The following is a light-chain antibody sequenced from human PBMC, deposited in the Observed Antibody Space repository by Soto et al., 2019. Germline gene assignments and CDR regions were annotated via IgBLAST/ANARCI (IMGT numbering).Light chain of an antibody. V-gene: IGLV2-14*01. CDR3: SSYTSSSTYV. J-gene: IGLJ1*01. CDR1: SSDVGGYNY. CDR2: EVS. Sequence: QSALAQPASVSGSPGQSITISCTGTSSDVGGYNYVSWYQQHPGKAPKLMIYEVSNRPSGVSNRFSCSKSGNTASLTISGLQADDEADYYFSSYTSSSTYVFGTWTKVTVL.